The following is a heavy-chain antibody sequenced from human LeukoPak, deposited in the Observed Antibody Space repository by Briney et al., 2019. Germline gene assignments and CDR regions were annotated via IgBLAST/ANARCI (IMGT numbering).Heavy chain of an antibody. D-gene: IGHD2-15*01. CDR2: IRYDGSNK. CDR3: AKDGLDIVVVVAATAVGYFQH. V-gene: IGHV3-30*02. J-gene: IGHJ1*01. CDR1: GFTLSSYG. Sequence: GGSLRLSCAASGFTLSSYGMHWVRQAPGKGLEWVAFIRYDGSNKYYADSVKGRFTISRDNSKNTLYLQMNSLRAEDTAVYYCAKDGLDIVVVVAATAVGYFQHWGQGTLVTVSS.